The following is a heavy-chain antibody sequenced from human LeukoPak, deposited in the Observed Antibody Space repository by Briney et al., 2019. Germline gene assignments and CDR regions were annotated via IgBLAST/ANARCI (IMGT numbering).Heavy chain of an antibody. D-gene: IGHD5-18*01. CDR1: GFTFSSYA. CDR2: ISGSGGST. Sequence: PGGSLRLSCAASGFTFSSYAMSWVRQAPGKGLEWVSAISGSGGSTYYADSVKGRFTIPRDNSKNTLYLQMNSLRAEDTAVYYCAKGNGIQLWLRSFDYWGQGTLVTVSS. J-gene: IGHJ4*02. CDR3: AKGNGIQLWLRSFDY. V-gene: IGHV3-23*01.